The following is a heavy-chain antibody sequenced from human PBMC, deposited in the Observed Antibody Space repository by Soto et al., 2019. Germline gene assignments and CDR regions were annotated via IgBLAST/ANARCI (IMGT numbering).Heavy chain of an antibody. J-gene: IGHJ4*02. Sequence: QVQLVQSGAEVKKPGASVKVSCKASGYTFTSYGISWVRQAPGQGLEWMGWISAYNGNTNYSQKHQGRVTMTTETSTSTTKMELRSLRSDATAVYYCGRGDNVDSYDSIVYWGQGTLVTVSS. CDR2: ISAYNGNT. CDR3: GRGDNVDSYDSIVY. V-gene: IGHV1-18*01. CDR1: GYTFTSYG. D-gene: IGHD3-22*01.